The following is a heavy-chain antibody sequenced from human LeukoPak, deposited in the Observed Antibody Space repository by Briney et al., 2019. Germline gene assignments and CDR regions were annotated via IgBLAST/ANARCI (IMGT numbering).Heavy chain of an antibody. D-gene: IGHD3-10*01. CDR3: ARKSASGNYPLDY. CDR1: GFNFGSYS. V-gene: IGHV3-23*01. CDR2: ISADSATT. Sequence: GGSLRLSCAASGFNFGSYSMTWVRQAPGKGLEWVSVISADSATTFYADSVKGRFTISRDNAKNTVFLQMSSLRAEDTALYYCARKSASGNYPLDYWGQGALVTVSS. J-gene: IGHJ4*02.